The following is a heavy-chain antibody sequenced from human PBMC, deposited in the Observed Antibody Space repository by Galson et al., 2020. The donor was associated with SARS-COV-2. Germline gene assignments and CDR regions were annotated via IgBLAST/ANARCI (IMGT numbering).Heavy chain of an antibody. CDR1: GYTFTSYG. CDR3: ARNVVVPAAMITCDDYGMDV. D-gene: IGHD2-2*01. J-gene: IGHJ6*02. CDR2: ISAYNGNT. Sequence: ASVKVSCKASGYTFTSYGISWVRQAPGHGLEWMGWISAYNGNTNYAQKLQRRVTMTTDTSTSTAYMELRSLRSDDTAVYYCARNVVVPAAMITCDDYGMDVWGQGTTGTVCS. V-gene: IGHV1-18*01.